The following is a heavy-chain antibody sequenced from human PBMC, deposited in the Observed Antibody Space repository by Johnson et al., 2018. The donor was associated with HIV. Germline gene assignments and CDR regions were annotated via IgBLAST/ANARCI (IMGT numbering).Heavy chain of an antibody. D-gene: IGHD6-6*01. CDR2: IWYDGSNK. Sequence: QVQLVESGGGVVQPERSLRLSCAASGFTFSDYGMHWVRQAPGKGLEWVAVIWYDGSNKYYADSVKGRFTISRDNSKNTLYLQMNSLRAEDTAVYYCARDQSSRQAFDIWGQGTMVTVSS. CDR1: GFTFSDYG. CDR3: ARDQSSRQAFDI. V-gene: IGHV3-33*01. J-gene: IGHJ3*02.